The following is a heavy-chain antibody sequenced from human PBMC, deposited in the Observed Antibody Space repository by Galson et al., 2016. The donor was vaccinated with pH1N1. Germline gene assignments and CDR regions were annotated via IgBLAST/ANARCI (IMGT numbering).Heavy chain of an antibody. CDR1: GFTFSSFA. CDR3: AKGGDYFASGPFSYMDV. D-gene: IGHD3-10*01. J-gene: IGHJ6*03. V-gene: IGHV3-23*01. Sequence: SLRLSCAASGFTFSSFAMTWVRQAPGKGLDWVSTISGSGDITNFGDSVKGRFTISRDNSKNTLYLEMNGLRAEDSAVYFCAKGGDYFASGPFSYMDVWGKGTPVTVSS. CDR2: ISGSGDIT.